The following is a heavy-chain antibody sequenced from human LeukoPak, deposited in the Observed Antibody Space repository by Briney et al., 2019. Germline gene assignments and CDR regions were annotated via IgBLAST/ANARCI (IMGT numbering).Heavy chain of an antibody. V-gene: IGHV4-4*09. CDR3: ARRGDGYYDY. J-gene: IGHJ4*02. D-gene: IGHD3-16*01. CDR2: IYTSGST. Sequence: SETLSLTCTVSGGSISSYYWSWIRQPPGKGLEWIGYIYTSGSTNYNPSLKSRVTISVDTSKNQFSLKLSPVTAADTAVYYCARRGDGYYDYWGQGTLVTVSS. CDR1: GGSISSYY.